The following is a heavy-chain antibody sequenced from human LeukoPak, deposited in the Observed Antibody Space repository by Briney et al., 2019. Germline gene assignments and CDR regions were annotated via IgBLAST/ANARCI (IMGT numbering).Heavy chain of an antibody. V-gene: IGHV3-30*18. CDR3: AKDLMKTGYCSGASCYGRTD. CDR2: ILYDGRNK. Sequence: GGSLRLSCAASGFTFSNFAIHWVRQAPCKGLEWVAVILYDGRNKYYGDSVEGRFTISRDNSKNTVYLEMNSLRAEDTAVYYCAKDLMKTGYCSGASCYGRTDWGQGTLVTVSS. J-gene: IGHJ4*02. D-gene: IGHD2-15*01. CDR1: GFTFSNFA.